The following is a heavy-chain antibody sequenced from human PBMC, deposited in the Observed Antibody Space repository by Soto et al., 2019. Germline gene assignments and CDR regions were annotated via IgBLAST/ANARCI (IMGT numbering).Heavy chain of an antibody. CDR1: GGTFSSYA. CDR2: IIPIFGTA. CDR3: ARGYSSGIDY. D-gene: IGHD6-19*01. Sequence: AASVKVSCKASGGTFSSYAISWVRQAPGQGLERMGGIIPIFGTANYAQKFQGRVTITADESTSTAYMELSSLRSEDTAVYYCARGYSSGIDYWGQGTLVTVSS. J-gene: IGHJ4*02. V-gene: IGHV1-69*13.